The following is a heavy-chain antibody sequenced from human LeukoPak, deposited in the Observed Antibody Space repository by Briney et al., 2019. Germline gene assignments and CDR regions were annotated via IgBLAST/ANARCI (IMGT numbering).Heavy chain of an antibody. V-gene: IGHV3-23*01. J-gene: IGHJ6*03. Sequence: PGGSLRLSCAASGFTFSSSAMSWVRQAPGKGLEWVSAISGSSGNTYSADSVKGRFTISRDNSKNTLYLQMNSLRAEDTGVYYCAKGTDTEFYYYYYMDVWGKGTTVTVSS. CDR3: AKGTDTEFYYYYYMDV. CDR1: GFTFSSSA. CDR2: ISGSSGNT. D-gene: IGHD5-18*01.